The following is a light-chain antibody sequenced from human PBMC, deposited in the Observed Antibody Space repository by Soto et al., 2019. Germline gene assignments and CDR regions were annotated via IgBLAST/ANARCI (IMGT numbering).Light chain of an antibody. CDR2: WAS. V-gene: IGKV4-1*01. J-gene: IGKJ2*01. Sequence: DIVMTQSPDSLAVSLGERATVNCKSSQSVLYSSNNKNYSAWYQQKPGQPPKLLIYWASTRESGVPDRFSGSGSGTDFTLTISSLQAEDVAVYYCQQYYSIPYTFGQGSKLEIK. CDR1: QSVLYSSNNKNY. CDR3: QQYYSIPYT.